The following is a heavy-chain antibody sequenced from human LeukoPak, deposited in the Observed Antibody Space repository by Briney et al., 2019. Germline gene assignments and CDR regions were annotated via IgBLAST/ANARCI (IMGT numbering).Heavy chain of an antibody. D-gene: IGHD3-3*01. Sequence: HAGGSLRLSCAASGFNFSSYSMNWVRQAPGKGLEWVSYISSSSRIVNYADSVKGRFTISRDNAKNSLSLQMNSLRVEDTAVYYCARETKEWSYRGWFDPWGQGTLVTVSS. J-gene: IGHJ5*02. V-gene: IGHV3-48*01. CDR1: GFNFSSYS. CDR2: ISSSSRIV. CDR3: ARETKEWSYRGWFDP.